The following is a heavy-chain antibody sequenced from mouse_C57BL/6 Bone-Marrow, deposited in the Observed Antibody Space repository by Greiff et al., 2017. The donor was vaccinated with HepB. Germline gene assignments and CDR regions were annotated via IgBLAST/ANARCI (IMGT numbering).Heavy chain of an antibody. CDR1: GYSITSGYY. V-gene: IGHV3-6*01. CDR3: ASPTPFITAVVATRLYWYFDV. CDR2: ISYDGSN. Sequence: VQLKESGPGLVKPSQSLSLTCSVTGYSITSGYYWNWIRQFPGNKLEWMGYISYDGSNNYNPTLKNRISITRDTSKNQFFLKLNSVTTEDTATYYCASPTPFITAVVATRLYWYFDVWGTGTTVTVSS. D-gene: IGHD1-1*01. J-gene: IGHJ1*03.